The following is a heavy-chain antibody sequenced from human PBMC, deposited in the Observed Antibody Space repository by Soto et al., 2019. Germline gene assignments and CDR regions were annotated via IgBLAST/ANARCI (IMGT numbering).Heavy chain of an antibody. CDR3: ATFRFCTSTSCYGREVGF. J-gene: IGHJ4*02. CDR2: MSGSGGYT. V-gene: IGHV3-23*01. D-gene: IGHD2-2*01. Sequence: EVQLLESWGGLVQPGGSLRLSCAASGFTVSSYAMSWVRQAPGTGLEWVSTMSGSGGYTYYADSVEGRFAISRDTSKNTLYLQMADVRAEDTAVYYCATFRFCTSTSCYGREVGFWGQGTLVTVSS. CDR1: GFTVSSYA.